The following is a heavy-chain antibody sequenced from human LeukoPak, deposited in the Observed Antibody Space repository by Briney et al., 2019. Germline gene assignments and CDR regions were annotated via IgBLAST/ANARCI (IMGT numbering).Heavy chain of an antibody. J-gene: IGHJ4*02. CDR2: ISAYNGNT. CDR3: ARAAYCGGDCYSPYYFDY. V-gene: IGHV1-18*01. D-gene: IGHD2-21*02. Sequence: ASVKVSCKASGYTFTSYGISWMRKAPGQGHEWMGWISAYNGNTNYAQKLQDRVTMTTDTSTSTAYMDLRSLRSDDTAVYYCARAAYCGGDCYSPYYFDYWGQGTLVTVSS. CDR1: GYTFTSYG.